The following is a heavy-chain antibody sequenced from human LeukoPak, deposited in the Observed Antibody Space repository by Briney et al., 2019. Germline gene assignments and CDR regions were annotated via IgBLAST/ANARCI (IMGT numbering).Heavy chain of an antibody. Sequence: GGSLRLSCAASGFTFSSYAMSWVRQAPGKGLEWVSAISGSGGSTYYADSVKGRFTISRDNSKNTLYPQMNSLRAEDTAVYYCASFPTYCGGDCYPWSWGQGTLVTVSS. CDR3: ASFPTYCGGDCYPWS. CDR2: ISGSGGST. D-gene: IGHD2-21*02. V-gene: IGHV3-23*01. CDR1: GFTFSSYA. J-gene: IGHJ5*02.